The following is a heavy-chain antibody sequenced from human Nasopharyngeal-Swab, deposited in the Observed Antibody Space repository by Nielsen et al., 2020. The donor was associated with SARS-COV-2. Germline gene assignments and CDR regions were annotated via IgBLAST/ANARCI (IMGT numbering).Heavy chain of an antibody. D-gene: IGHD1-26*01. CDR3: ASSGSYLGADY. Sequence: SETLSLTCTVSGGSISSGGYYCSWIRQPPGKGLEWIGYIYYSGSTNYNPSLKSRVTISVDTSKNQLSLKLSSVTAADTAVYYCASSGSYLGADYWGQGTLVTVSS. CDR2: IYYSGST. J-gene: IGHJ4*02. CDR1: GGSISSGGYY. V-gene: IGHV4-61*08.